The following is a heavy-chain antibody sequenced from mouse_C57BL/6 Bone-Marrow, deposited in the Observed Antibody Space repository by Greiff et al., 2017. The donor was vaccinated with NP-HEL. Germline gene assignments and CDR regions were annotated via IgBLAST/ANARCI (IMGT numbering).Heavy chain of an antibody. CDR2: IDPSDSYT. D-gene: IGHD1-1*01. CDR3: AIPHYYGSPRFDY. Sequence: QVQLQQPGAELVKPGASVKLSCKASGYTFTSYWMQWVKQRPGQGLERIGEIDPSDSYTNYNQKFKGKATLTVDTSSSTAYMQLSSLTSEDSAVYYCAIPHYYGSPRFDYWGQGTTLTVSS. J-gene: IGHJ2*01. CDR1: GYTFTSYW. V-gene: IGHV1-50*01.